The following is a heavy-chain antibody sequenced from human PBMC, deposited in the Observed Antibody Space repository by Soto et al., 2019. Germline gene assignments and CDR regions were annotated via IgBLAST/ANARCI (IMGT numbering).Heavy chain of an antibody. Sequence: SVKVSCKASGGTFSSYAISWVRQAPGQGLEWMGGIIPIFGTANYAQKFQGRVTITADESTSTAYMELSSLRSEDTAVYYCATPGRGYYYDSSGYPNWGQGTLVTVSS. J-gene: IGHJ4*02. CDR1: GGTFSSYA. D-gene: IGHD3-22*01. CDR3: ATPGRGYYYDSSGYPN. V-gene: IGHV1-69*13. CDR2: IIPIFGTA.